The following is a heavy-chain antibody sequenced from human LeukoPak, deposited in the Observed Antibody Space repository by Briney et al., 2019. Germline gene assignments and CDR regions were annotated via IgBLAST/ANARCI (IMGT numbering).Heavy chain of an antibody. V-gene: IGHV1-2*02. CDR1: GYTFTGYY. CDR2: INPNSGGT. J-gene: IGHJ6*02. D-gene: IGHD3-10*01. Sequence: GPSVKVSCKASGYTFTGYYMHWVRQAPGQGLEWMGWINPNSGGTNYAQKFQGRVTITRDTSPSTAYMELSSLRSEDTAVYYCAREITMVRGAPIYGMDVWGQGTMVTVSS. CDR3: AREITMVRGAPIYGMDV.